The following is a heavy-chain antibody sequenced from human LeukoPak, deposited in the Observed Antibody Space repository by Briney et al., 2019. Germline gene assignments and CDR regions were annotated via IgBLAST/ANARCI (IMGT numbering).Heavy chain of an antibody. V-gene: IGHV4-31*03. J-gene: IGHJ6*03. CDR3: ARDHSYYYYMDV. Sequence: PSETLSLTCTVSGGSISSGGYYWSWIRQHPGKGLEWIGYIYYSGSTYYNPSLKSRVTISVDTSKNQLSLKLSSVTAADTAVYYCARDHSYYYYMDVWGKGTTVTVSS. CDR1: GGSISSGGYY. CDR2: IYYSGST.